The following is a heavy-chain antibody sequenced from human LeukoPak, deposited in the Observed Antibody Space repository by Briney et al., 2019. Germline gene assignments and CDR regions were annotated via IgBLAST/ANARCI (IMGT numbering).Heavy chain of an antibody. CDR2: IIPIFGTA. CDR3: AFYDYVWGSYRYPSFSFDY. J-gene: IGHJ4*02. Sequence: ASVKVSCKASGGTFSSYAISWVRQAPGQGLEWMGGIIPIFGTADYAQKFQGRVTITADKSTSTACMELSSLRSEDTAVYYCAFYDYVWGSYRYPSFSFDYWGQGTLVTVSS. D-gene: IGHD3-16*02. V-gene: IGHV1-69*06. CDR1: GGTFSSYA.